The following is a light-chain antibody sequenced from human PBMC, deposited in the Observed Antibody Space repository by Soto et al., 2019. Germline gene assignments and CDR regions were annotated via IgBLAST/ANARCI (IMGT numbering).Light chain of an antibody. CDR2: AAC. CDR3: QQVSYVPRT. J-gene: IGKJ2*01. Sequence: MQMTQTPSSLSATVGDRVTITSRARQGGSSYSGWYQQNSGKDPELLIYAACTLQCGVPLRFSGSGTGTELTRVISSLQPDEFAHSYCQQVSYVPRTFGQATNLEIK. V-gene: IGKV1-9*01. CDR1: QGGSSY.